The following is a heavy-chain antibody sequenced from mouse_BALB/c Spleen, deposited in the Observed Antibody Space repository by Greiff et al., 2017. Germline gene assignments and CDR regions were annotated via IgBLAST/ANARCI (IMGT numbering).Heavy chain of an antibody. CDR1: GYSITSDYA. D-gene: IGHD2-13*01. CDR3: ARRGEAMDY. V-gene: IGHV3-2*02. J-gene: IGHJ4*01. CDR2: ISYSGST. Sequence: EVKLQESGPGLVKPSQSLSLTCTVTGYSITSDYAWNWIRQFPGNKLEWMGYISYSGSTSYNPSLKSRISITRDTSKNQFFLQLNSVTTEDTATYYCARRGEAMDYWGQGTSVTVSS.